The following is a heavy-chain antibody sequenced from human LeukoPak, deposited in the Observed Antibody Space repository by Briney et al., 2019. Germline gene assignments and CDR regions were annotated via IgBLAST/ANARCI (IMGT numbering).Heavy chain of an antibody. D-gene: IGHD5-12*01. CDR2: IYTGGNT. CDR1: GFSVSSNY. J-gene: IGHJ4*02. V-gene: IGHV3-53*01. CDR3: ARGNIVMAGNYFDH. Sequence: PGGSLRLSCAASGFSVSSNYMNWVRQPPGKGLEWVAVIYTGGNTHVADSVKGRFSISRDTSRNALSLQMNLRDEDTAVYYCARGNIVMAGNYFDHWGQGIQVTVSS.